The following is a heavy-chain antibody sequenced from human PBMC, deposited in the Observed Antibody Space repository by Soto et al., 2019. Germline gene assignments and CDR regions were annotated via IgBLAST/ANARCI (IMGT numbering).Heavy chain of an antibody. D-gene: IGHD6-6*01. J-gene: IGHJ5*02. CDR3: ARGEYSSSSWFDP. Sequence: ASVKVSCKASGYTFTGYYIHWVRQAPGQGLEWMGWINPNSGGTNYAQKFQGRVTMTRDTSISTAYMELSRLRSDDTAVYYCARGEYSSSSWFDPWGEGTLVTV. CDR1: GYTFTGYY. V-gene: IGHV1-2*02. CDR2: INPNSGGT.